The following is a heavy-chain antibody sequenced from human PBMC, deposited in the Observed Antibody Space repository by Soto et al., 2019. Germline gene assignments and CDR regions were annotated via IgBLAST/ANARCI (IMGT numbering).Heavy chain of an antibody. V-gene: IGHV4-4*07. CDR3: ARGGPYLGGDFLNWFDP. J-gene: IGHJ5*02. Sequence: SETLSLTCTVSGGSISSYYWSWIRQPAGKGLEWIGRIYTSGSTNYNPSLKSRVTMSVDTSKNQFSLKLSSVTAADTAVYYCARGGPYLGGDFLNWFDPWGQGTLVTVSS. CDR1: GGSISSYY. D-gene: IGHD2-21*02. CDR2: IYTSGST.